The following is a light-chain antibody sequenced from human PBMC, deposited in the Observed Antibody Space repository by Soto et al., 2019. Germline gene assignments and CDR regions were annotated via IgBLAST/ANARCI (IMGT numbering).Light chain of an antibody. CDR2: SAS. CDR3: QQLSRYPLT. CDR1: QALSNY. Sequence: DIPLTQSPPVLSASVLDTXTIXCRASQALSNYLAWYQQKPGKAPDLLIYSASTLQSGVPSRFSGSGSEAEFSLTIRALQPEDFATYYCQQLSRYPLTFGGGTKVDIK. V-gene: IGKV1-9*01. J-gene: IGKJ4*01.